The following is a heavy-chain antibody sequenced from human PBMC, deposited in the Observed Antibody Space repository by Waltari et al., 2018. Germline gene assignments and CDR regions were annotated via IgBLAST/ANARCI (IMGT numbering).Heavy chain of an antibody. Sequence: VQLVQSGAEVKKPGSSVKVSCKSSGRSFSRSALSWVRQAPGQGLEWMGGIIPICGTANYAQKSQGRVTITTDESTSTAYMELSSLRSEDTAVYYCARVFTHTSDYGDYRYWGQGTLVTVSS. V-gene: IGHV1-69*05. CDR2: IIPICGTA. D-gene: IGHD4-17*01. CDR3: ARVFTHTSDYGDYRY. J-gene: IGHJ4*02. CDR1: GRSFSRSA.